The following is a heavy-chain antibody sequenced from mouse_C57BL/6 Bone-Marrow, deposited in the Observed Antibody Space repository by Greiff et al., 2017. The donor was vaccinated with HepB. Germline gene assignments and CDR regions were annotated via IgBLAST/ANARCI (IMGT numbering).Heavy chain of an antibody. J-gene: IGHJ1*03. CDR3: ARRGRYGNYWYFDV. V-gene: IGHV2-9-1*01. CDR2: IWTGGGT. CDR1: GFSLTSYA. D-gene: IGHD2-1*01. Sequence: VKLVESGPGLVAPSQSLSITCTVSGFSLTSYAISWVRQPPGKGLEWLGVIWTGGGTNYNSALKSRLSISKDNSKSQVFLKMNSLQTDDTARYYCARRGRYGNYWYFDVWGTGTTVTVSS.